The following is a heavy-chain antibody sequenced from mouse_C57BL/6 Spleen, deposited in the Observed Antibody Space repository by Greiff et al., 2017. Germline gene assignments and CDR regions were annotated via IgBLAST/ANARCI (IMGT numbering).Heavy chain of an antibody. CDR3: ARIYYGNYGPSLWYFDV. J-gene: IGHJ1*03. Sequence: VQLQQSGAELVKPGASVKLSCTASGFNIKDYYMHWVKQRTEQGLEWIGRIDPEDGATKYAPKFQGKATITADTSSNTAYLQLSSLTSEDTAVYYCARIYYGNYGPSLWYFDVWGTGTTVTVSS. CDR1: GFNIKDYY. V-gene: IGHV14-2*01. CDR2: IDPEDGAT. D-gene: IGHD2-1*01.